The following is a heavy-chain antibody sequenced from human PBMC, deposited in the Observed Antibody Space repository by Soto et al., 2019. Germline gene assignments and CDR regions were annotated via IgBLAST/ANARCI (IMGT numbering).Heavy chain of an antibody. CDR3: ARWEVVTGLDY. CDR1: GFTFSTSE. CDR2: ISSSGDTT. D-gene: IGHD3-22*01. V-gene: IGHV3-48*03. J-gene: IGHJ4*02. Sequence: LRLSCAASGFTFSTSEMSWVRQAPGKGLEWISHISSSGDTTYYADSVKGRFTISRDNANHSLLLQMNSLTVADTAVYYCARWEVVTGLDYWGQGTLVTVSS.